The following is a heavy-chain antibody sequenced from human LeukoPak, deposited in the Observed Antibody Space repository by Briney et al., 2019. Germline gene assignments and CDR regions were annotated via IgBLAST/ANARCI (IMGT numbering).Heavy chain of an antibody. CDR2: IRKKGYGETT. CDR3: SRGLHDYGDSNYYFDQ. D-gene: IGHD4-17*01. Sequence: LTGGSLRLFCTASGFSFGDDAWSWFRQAPGRGLEFVSFIRKKGYGETTDYAASVRGRFTISRDDAKSTAYLQMNSLEIEDTALYYCSRGLHDYGDSNYYFDQWGRGTQVTVSS. V-gene: IGHV3-49*03. CDR1: GFSFGDDA. J-gene: IGHJ4*02.